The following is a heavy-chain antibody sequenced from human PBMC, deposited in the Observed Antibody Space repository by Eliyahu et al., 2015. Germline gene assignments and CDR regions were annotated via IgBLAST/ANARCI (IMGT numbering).Heavy chain of an antibody. J-gene: IGHJ4*02. CDR1: GXXFSSFG. D-gene: IGHD3-10*01. V-gene: IGHV3-21*02. Sequence: VQLVESGGSVAKPGGSLTLSCAXXGXXFSSFGMNWVRQAPGRGLEWVSSISGESSETQFITYVDSVRGRFSISRDNAKKSVYLHMSNLRAEDTGVYYCVKSLRGFEDSWGQGTRVTVSS. CDR2: ISGESSETQFI. CDR3: VKSLRGFEDS.